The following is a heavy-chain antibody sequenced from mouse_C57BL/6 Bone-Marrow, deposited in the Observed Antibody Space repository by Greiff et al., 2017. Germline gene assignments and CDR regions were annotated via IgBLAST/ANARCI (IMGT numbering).Heavy chain of an antibody. D-gene: IGHD1-1*01. CDR3: ARGGDYGSPTAY. CDR2: ISDGGSYT. CDR1: GFTFSSYA. J-gene: IGHJ3*01. V-gene: IGHV5-4*01. Sequence: DVHLVESGGGLVKPGGSLKLSCAASGFTFSSYAMSWVRQTPEKRLEWVATISDGGSYTYYPDNVKGRFTISRDNAKNNLYLQMSHLKSEDTAMYYCARGGDYGSPTAYWGQGTLVTVSA.